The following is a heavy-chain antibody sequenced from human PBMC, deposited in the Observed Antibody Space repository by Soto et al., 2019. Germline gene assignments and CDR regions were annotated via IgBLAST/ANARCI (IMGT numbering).Heavy chain of an antibody. V-gene: IGHV3-30*18. D-gene: IGHD6-19*01. CDR1: GFTFSDYA. CDR3: AKGGRQWLVTSDFNY. J-gene: IGHJ4*02. CDR2: VSHDGRNT. Sequence: VQLVESGGGVVQPGRSLRLSCAASGFTFSDYAMHWVRQAPGKGLEWVAVVSHDGRNTHYADSVKGRFTISRDSSKDTVSLEMTSLRAEDTAGYYCAKGGRQWLVTSDFNYWGQGALVTVSS.